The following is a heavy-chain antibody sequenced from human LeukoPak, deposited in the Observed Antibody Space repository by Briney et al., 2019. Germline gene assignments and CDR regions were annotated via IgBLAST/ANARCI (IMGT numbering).Heavy chain of an antibody. D-gene: IGHD1/OR15-1a*01. CDR2: IKPDGSAG. Sequence: PGGSLRLSCTASGFNFGDYTVTWIRQAPGKGLEWVANIKPDGSAGYYVDSVKGRFTISRDNAKNSLYLQMNTLRDEDTAVYFCGREGRNMGAFDIWGQGTMVTVSS. CDR1: GFNFGDYT. J-gene: IGHJ3*02. V-gene: IGHV3-7*01. CDR3: GREGRNMGAFDI.